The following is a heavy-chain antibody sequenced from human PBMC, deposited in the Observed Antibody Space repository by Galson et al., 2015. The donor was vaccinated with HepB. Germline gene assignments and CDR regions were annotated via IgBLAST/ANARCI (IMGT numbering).Heavy chain of an antibody. Sequence: SLRLSCAASGFTFSSYAMHWVRQAPGKGLEWVAVISYDGSNKYYADSVKGRFTISRDNSKNTLYLQMNSLRAEDTAVYYCASGDGLFDYWGQGTLVTVSS. CDR2: ISYDGSNK. J-gene: IGHJ4*02. V-gene: IGHV3-30-3*01. CDR3: ASGDGLFDY. CDR1: GFTFSSYA. D-gene: IGHD3-10*01.